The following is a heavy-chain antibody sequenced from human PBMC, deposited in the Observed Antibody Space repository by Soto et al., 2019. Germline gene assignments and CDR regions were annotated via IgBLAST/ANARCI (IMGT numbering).Heavy chain of an antibody. J-gene: IGHJ6*02. D-gene: IGHD6-6*01. CDR2: NYYSGIT. V-gene: IGHV4-4*02. CDR3: ARGSSIAGLYYGMDV. CDR1: GGSISSSNW. Sequence: SETLSLTCAVSGGSISSSNWWSWVRQPPGEGLQWIGYNYYSGITYYNPSLKSRVTISLDTSKNQFSLQLSSVTAADTAVYYCARGSSIAGLYYGMDVWGQGTTVTVSS.